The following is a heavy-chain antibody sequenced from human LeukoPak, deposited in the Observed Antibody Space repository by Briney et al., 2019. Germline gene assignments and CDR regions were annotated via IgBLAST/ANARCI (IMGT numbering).Heavy chain of an antibody. D-gene: IGHD5-12*01. CDR2: MNSNSGNT. CDR1: GFTLTSYD. CDR3: ARAVATITRAFDY. J-gene: IGHJ4*02. Sequence: GASVKVSCKASGFTLTSYDIDWVRQATGQGLEWMGWMNSNSGNTGYAQNFQDRVTMTRDTSIGTAYMELSSLTSEDTAVYYCARAVATITRAFDYWGQGTPVTVSS. V-gene: IGHV1-8*01.